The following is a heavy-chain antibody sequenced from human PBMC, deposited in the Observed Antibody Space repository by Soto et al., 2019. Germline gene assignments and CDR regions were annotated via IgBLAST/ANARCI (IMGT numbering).Heavy chain of an antibody. CDR2: INPILSMS. CDR3: ASSYGSGYRAFDY. CDR1: GDTFTFYS. D-gene: IGHD3-10*01. J-gene: IGHJ4*02. V-gene: IGHV1-69*02. Sequence: SVKVSCKASGDTFTFYSINWVRQAPGLGLEWMGRINPILSMSNYAQRFQGRVTMTADKSTSTAYMELSSLRSEDTAIYYCASSYGSGYRAFDYWGQGALVTVS.